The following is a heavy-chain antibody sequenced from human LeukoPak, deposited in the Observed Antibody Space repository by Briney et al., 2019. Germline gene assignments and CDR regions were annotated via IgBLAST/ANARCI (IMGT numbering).Heavy chain of an antibody. CDR2: INHSGST. V-gene: IGHV4-34*01. D-gene: IGHD1-14*01. J-gene: IGHJ6*02. Sequence: SETLSLTCAVYGGSFSGYYWSWIRQPPGKGLEWIGEINHSGSTNYNPSLKSRVTISVDTSRNQFSLKLTSVTAADTAVYYCTRSGLTGMRKYPRADYYYYGMDVWGQGTAVTVSS. CDR3: TRSGLTGMRKYPRADYYYYGMDV. CDR1: GGSFSGYY.